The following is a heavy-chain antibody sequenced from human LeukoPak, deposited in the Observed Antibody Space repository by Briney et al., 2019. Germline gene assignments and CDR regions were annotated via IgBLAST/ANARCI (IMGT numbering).Heavy chain of an antibody. CDR2: ISSNGGST. D-gene: IGHD6-19*01. Sequence: GGSLRLSCAASGFTFSSYAMHWVRQAPGKGLEYVSAISSNGGSTYYANSVKGRFTISRDNSKNTLYLQMGSLRAEDMAVYYCARGPRIAVAGSFDYWGQGTLVTVSP. V-gene: IGHV3-64*01. CDR3: ARGPRIAVAGSFDY. J-gene: IGHJ4*02. CDR1: GFTFSSYA.